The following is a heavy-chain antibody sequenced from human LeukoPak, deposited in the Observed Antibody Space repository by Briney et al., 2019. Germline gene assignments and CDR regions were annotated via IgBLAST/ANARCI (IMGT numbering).Heavy chain of an antibody. V-gene: IGHV3-7*01. CDR2: IKLDGSET. J-gene: IGHJ4*02. Sequence: PGGSLRLSCAASGFTFSSYWMSWVRQGPGKGLEWVANIKLDGSETYYVDSVKGRFTISRDNAKNSLYLQMNSLRAEDTAVYYCARDRPDSSGYSRYWGQGTLVTVSS. CDR3: ARDRPDSSGYSRY. D-gene: IGHD3-22*01. CDR1: GFTFSSYW.